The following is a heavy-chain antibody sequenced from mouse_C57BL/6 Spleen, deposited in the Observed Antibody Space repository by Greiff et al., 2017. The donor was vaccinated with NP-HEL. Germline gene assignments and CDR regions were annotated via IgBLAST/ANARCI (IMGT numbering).Heavy chain of an antibody. CDR3: ARDGSTSWFAY. J-gene: IGHJ3*01. CDR1: GYTFTDYY. CDR2: LYPGSGNT. Sequence: VQLQQSGAELVRPGASVKLSCKASGYTFTDYYINWVKQRPGQGLEWIARLYPGSGNTYYNEKFKGKATLTAEKSSSTAYMQLSSLTSEDSAVYYCARDGSTSWFAYWGQGTLVTVSA. V-gene: IGHV1-76*01. D-gene: IGHD1-1*01.